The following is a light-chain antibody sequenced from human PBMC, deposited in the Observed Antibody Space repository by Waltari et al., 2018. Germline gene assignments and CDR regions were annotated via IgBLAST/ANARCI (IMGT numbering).Light chain of an antibody. CDR2: DVS. CDR3: QHRSDWPPIFT. J-gene: IGKJ3*01. CDR1: QSISNY. V-gene: IGKV3-11*01. Sequence: EIVLTQSPATLYLSPGERATLACKASQSISNYLAWYQQNPGQPPRLLIYDVSNRATSIPARFSGSGSGTDFTLTISSLEPEDFAVYFCQHRSDWPPIFTFGPGTKVDIK.